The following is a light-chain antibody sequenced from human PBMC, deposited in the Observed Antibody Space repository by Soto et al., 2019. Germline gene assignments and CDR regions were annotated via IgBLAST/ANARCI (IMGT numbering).Light chain of an antibody. Sequence: EIVMTQSPATLSVSPGERATLSCRASQSVSSNLAWYQQKPGQAPTLLIYGASARATGIPARFSGSGSGTEFTLTISSLQSEDFAAYYCQHYNNWPFTFGQGTKLEI. V-gene: IGKV3-15*01. CDR3: QHYNNWPFT. CDR2: GAS. J-gene: IGKJ2*01. CDR1: QSVSSN.